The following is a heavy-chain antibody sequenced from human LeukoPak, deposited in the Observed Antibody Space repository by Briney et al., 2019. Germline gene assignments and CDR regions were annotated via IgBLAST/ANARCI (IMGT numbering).Heavy chain of an antibody. V-gene: IGHV4-59*13. CDR2: IYYSGST. D-gene: IGHD2-21*02. J-gene: IGHJ3*02. CDR1: RGSISSYY. CDR3: ARGIMVVTYAFDI. Sequence: PSETLSLTCTVSRGSISSYYWSWIRQPPGKGLEWIGYIYYSGSTNYNPSLKSRVTISVDTSKNQFSLRLSSVTAADTAVYYCARGIMVVTYAFDIWGQGTMVTVSS.